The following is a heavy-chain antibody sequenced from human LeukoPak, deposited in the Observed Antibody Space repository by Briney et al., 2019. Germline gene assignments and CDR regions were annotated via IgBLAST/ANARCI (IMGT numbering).Heavy chain of an antibody. J-gene: IGHJ5*02. Sequence: SQTLSLTCTVSGGSISSGGYYWGWIRQPPGRGLEWIGSIYYSGSTYYNPSLKSRVTISVDTSKNQFSLKLSSVTAADTAVYYCARHPESQLRRDNWFDPWGQGTLVTVSS. D-gene: IGHD2-2*01. CDR2: IYYSGST. CDR1: GGSISSGGYY. V-gene: IGHV4-39*07. CDR3: ARHPESQLRRDNWFDP.